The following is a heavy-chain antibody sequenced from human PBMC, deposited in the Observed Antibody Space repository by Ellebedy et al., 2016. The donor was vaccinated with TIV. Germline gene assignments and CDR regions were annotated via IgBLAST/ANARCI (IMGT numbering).Heavy chain of an antibody. Sequence: GSLRLSCTVSGGSINNISFYWGWIRQPPGTGLEWIGNIYYSGSTYDNPSLRSRVTISVDTSKNQFFLKLSSVTAAGTAVYYCARGGTFSHGLWYFDYWGQGTLVTVSS. J-gene: IGHJ4*02. D-gene: IGHD5-18*01. CDR3: ARGGTFSHGLWYFDY. CDR2: IYYSGST. V-gene: IGHV4-39*01. CDR1: GGSINNISFY.